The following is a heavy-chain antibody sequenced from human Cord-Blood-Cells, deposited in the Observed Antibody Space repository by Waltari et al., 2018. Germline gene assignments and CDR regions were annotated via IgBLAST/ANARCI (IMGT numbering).Heavy chain of an antibody. D-gene: IGHD2-15*01. CDR2: ITHSGST. CDR1: GGSFSGYY. V-gene: IGHV4-34*01. J-gene: IGHJ3*02. Sequence: QVQLQPWGAGLLKPSETLSLTCAVYGGSFSGYYWSWLGQPPGKGLEWIGEITHSGSTNYNPSLKSRVTISVDTSKNQFSLKLSSVTAADTAVYYCARYRTIVVSSTYDAFDIWGQGTMVTVSS. CDR3: ARYRTIVVSSTYDAFDI.